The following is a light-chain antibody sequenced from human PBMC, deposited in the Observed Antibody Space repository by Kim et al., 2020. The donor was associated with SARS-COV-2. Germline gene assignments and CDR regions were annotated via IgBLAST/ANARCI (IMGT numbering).Light chain of an antibody. CDR1: QTITTNY. CDR2: AVS. Sequence: LSPWEGATISCRASQTITTNYLAWHQQTPGPAPILLNDAVSTRAAVTPDWFSSSASWTYFTLTISRLEPDDFAIYYRHQHAGSAYTFGQGTKLEI. J-gene: IGKJ2*01. V-gene: IGKV3-20*01. CDR3: HQHAGSAYT.